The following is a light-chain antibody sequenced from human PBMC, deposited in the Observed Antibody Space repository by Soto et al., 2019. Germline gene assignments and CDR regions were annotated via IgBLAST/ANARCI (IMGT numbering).Light chain of an antibody. J-gene: IGKJ2*01. CDR2: GAS. V-gene: IGKV3-20*01. CDR1: QSVSSSY. Sequence: EIVLTQSPGTLSLSPGERATLSCRASQSVSSSYLAWYQQKPGQAPRLVISGASNRATGIPDRFSGSGSGTDFTLTISRLEPEDFAVYYCQQYGSSPYTFGQGTMLEIK. CDR3: QQYGSSPYT.